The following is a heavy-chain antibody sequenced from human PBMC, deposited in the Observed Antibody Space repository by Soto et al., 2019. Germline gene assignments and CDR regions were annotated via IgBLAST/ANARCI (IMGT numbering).Heavy chain of an antibody. CDR3: AKGGFWVHYGLDV. D-gene: IGHD3-16*01. CDR1: GSTFGSYA. J-gene: IGHJ6*02. V-gene: IGHV3-23*01. Sequence: EMQLLESGGGIEQPGGSLRLSCAASGSTFGSYALNWVRQAPGKGLEWVSAISRDGGTTFYADSVKGRFTISRDNSRNMVFLQMDSLRVEDTAAYYCAKGGFWVHYGLDVWGQGTTVTVSS. CDR2: ISRDGGTT.